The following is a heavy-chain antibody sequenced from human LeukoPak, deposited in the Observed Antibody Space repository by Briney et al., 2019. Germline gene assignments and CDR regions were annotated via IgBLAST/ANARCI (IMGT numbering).Heavy chain of an antibody. D-gene: IGHD4-17*01. CDR2: INHSGST. Sequence: SETLSVTCAVYGGSFSGDYWSCIRQPPGKGLEWIGEINHSGSTNYNPSLKSRVTISVDTSKNQFSLKLSSVTAADTAVYYCAREDGDSPQYYRGQGTLVTVSS. CDR3: AREDGDSPQYY. CDR1: GGSFSGDY. J-gene: IGHJ4*02. V-gene: IGHV4-34*01.